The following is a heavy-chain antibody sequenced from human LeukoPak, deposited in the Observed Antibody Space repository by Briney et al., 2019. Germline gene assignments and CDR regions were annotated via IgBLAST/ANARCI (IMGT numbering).Heavy chain of an antibody. CDR3: AKDLSTVTTVGPFDY. D-gene: IGHD4-23*01. J-gene: IGHJ4*02. Sequence: PGGSLRLSCAASGITFSRFWMSWVRQAPGKGLQWVANINQDGSEKHYVDSVKGRFTISRDNAENSLYLQMNSLRAEDTAVYYCAKDLSTVTTVGPFDYWGQGTLVTVSS. V-gene: IGHV3-7*03. CDR1: GITFSRFW. CDR2: INQDGSEK.